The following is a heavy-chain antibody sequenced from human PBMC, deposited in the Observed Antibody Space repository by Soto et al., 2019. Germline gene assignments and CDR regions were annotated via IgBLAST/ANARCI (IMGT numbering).Heavy chain of an antibody. CDR3: ARVRSSSWYSAFDI. J-gene: IGHJ3*02. Sequence: SVKVSCKASGGTLSTYGFTWVRQAPGQGLEWMGGIIPIFGTVKYAQKFQGRVTITADKSTSTAYMELSSLRSEDTAVYYCARVRSSSWYSAFDIWGQGTMVTVSS. V-gene: IGHV1-69*06. CDR1: GGTLSTYG. CDR2: IIPIFGTV. D-gene: IGHD6-13*01.